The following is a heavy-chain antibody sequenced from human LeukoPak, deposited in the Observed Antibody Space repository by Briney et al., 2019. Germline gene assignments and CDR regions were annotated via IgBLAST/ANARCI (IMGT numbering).Heavy chain of an antibody. CDR2: IYYSGST. D-gene: IGHD3-3*01. J-gene: IGHJ4*02. V-gene: IGHV4-31*03. Sequence: PSETLSLTCTVSGGSISSGGYYWSWLRQHQGQGLEWIGYIYYSGSTYYNLSLKSRVTISVDTSKNQFSLRPSSVTAADTAVYYCARVPVEDDFWSGYRDYWGQGTLVTVSS. CDR1: GGSISSGGYY. CDR3: ARVPVEDDFWSGYRDY.